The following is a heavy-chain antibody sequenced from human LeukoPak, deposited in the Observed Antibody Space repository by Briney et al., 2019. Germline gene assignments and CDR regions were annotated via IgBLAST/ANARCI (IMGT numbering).Heavy chain of an antibody. Sequence: PGGSLRLSCAASGXTFSSYAMSWVRQAPGKGLEWVSAISGSGGSTYYADSVKGRFTISRDNSKNTLYLQMTSLRAEDTAVYYCAKDLSRIAVAGTGCDYWGQGTLVTVSS. V-gene: IGHV3-23*01. CDR3: AKDLSRIAVAGTGCDY. CDR1: GXTFSSYA. J-gene: IGHJ4*02. CDR2: ISGSGGST. D-gene: IGHD6-19*01.